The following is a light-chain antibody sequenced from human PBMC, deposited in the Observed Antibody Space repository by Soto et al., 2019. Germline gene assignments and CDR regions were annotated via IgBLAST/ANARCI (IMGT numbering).Light chain of an antibody. V-gene: IGKV3-15*01. CDR1: QSVSSN. CDR3: KQYNHWPPWT. Sequence: EIVMTQSPATLSVSPGERATLSCRASQSVSSNLAWYQQKPGQAPRLLIYGASTRATGIPARFSGSGSGTEFTLTITTVTSQDYAVYYCKQYNHWPPWTVGQVTKLDMK. CDR2: GAS. J-gene: IGKJ1*01.